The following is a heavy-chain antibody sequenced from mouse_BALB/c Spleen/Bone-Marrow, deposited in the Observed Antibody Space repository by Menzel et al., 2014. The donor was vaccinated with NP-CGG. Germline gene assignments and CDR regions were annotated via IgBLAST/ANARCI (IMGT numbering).Heavy chain of an antibody. V-gene: IGHV5-4*02. CDR2: ISDGGSYT. J-gene: IGHJ4*01. CDR3: ARGNYANYGAMDY. Sequence: EVMLVESGGGLVKPGGSLKLSCAASGFTFSDYYMYWVRQTPEKRLEWVATISDGGSYTYYPDSVKGRFIISRDNAKNNLYLQMSSLKAEDTAMYYCARGNYANYGAMDYWGQGTSVTVSS. CDR1: GFTFSDYY. D-gene: IGHD2-1*01.